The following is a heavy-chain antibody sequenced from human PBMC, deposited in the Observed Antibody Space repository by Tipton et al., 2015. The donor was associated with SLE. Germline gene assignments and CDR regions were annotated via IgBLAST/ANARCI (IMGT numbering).Heavy chain of an antibody. CDR3: ARRRGWRYWYFDL. D-gene: IGHD6-19*01. J-gene: IGHJ2*01. V-gene: IGHV4-4*09. CDR1: GGSLSGYW. Sequence: TLSLTCTVYGGSLSGYWWSWIRQSPGKGLEWIGYIYTSGSTNYNPSLKSRVTISVDTSKNQFSLKLSSVTAADTAVYYCARRRGWRYWYFDLWGRGTLVTVSS. CDR2: IYTSGST.